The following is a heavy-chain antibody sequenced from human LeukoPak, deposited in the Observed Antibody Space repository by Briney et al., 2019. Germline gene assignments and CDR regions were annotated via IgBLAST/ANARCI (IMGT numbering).Heavy chain of an antibody. CDR3: AKDWTTVVTPKGYYFDS. CDR1: GFSFNNYA. CDR2: ISTTGGST. V-gene: IGHV3-23*01. J-gene: IGHJ4*02. D-gene: IGHD4-23*01. Sequence: GGSLRPSCAASGFSFNNYAMSWVRQAPGKGLEWVSAISTTGGSTYYADSVKGRFTISRDNSKNTLSLQMDSLRVEDTAVYYCAKDWTTVVTPKGYYFDSWGQGTLVTVSS.